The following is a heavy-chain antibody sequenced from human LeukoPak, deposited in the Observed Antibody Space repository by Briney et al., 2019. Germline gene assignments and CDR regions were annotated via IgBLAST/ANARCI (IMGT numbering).Heavy chain of an antibody. J-gene: IGHJ3*02. CDR2: INPNSGGT. Sequence: ASVKVSCKASGYTFTGYYMHWVRQAPGQGLEWMGWINPNSGGTNYAQKFQGWVTMTRDTSISTAYMELSRLRSDDTAVYYCARRTTVTTGEAFDIWGQGTMVTVSS. CDR3: ARRTTVTTGEAFDI. V-gene: IGHV1-2*04. D-gene: IGHD4-17*01. CDR1: GYTFTGYY.